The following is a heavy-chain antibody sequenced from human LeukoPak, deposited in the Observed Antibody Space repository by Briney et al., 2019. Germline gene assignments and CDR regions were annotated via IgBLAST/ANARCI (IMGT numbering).Heavy chain of an antibody. CDR2: INHSGST. CDR3: ARGLGTTVTQYYFDY. D-gene: IGHD4-11*01. CDR1: GGSFSGYY. J-gene: IGHJ4*02. Sequence: SETLSLTCAVYGGSFSGYYWSWIRQPPGKGLEWIGEINHSGSTNYNPSLKSRVTISVDTSKNQFSLKLSSVTAADTAVYYCARGLGTTVTQYYFDYWGQGTLVTVSS. V-gene: IGHV4-34*01.